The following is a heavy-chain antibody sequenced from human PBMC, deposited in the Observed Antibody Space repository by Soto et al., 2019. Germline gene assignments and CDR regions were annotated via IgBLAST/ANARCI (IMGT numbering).Heavy chain of an antibody. Sequence: GGSLRLSCAASGFNFSSYWMSWVRQAPGKGLEWVANIKQDGSEKYYVDSVKGRFTISRDNSKNTLYLQMNSLRAEDTAVYCCAREKAWSGSYYFDYWGQGALVTVSS. CDR3: AREKAWSGSYYFDY. CDR1: GFNFSSYW. V-gene: IGHV3-7*01. D-gene: IGHD1-26*01. J-gene: IGHJ4*02. CDR2: IKQDGSEK.